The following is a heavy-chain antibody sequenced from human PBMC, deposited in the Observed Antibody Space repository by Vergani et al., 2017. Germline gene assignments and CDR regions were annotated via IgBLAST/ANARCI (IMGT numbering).Heavy chain of an antibody. CDR1: GFTFSSYG. V-gene: IGHV3-30*02. J-gene: IGHJ6*02. CDR3: AKDLNIVVVPAAMYYYYYGMDV. CDR2: IRYDGSNK. Sequence: QVQLVESGGGVVQPGGSLRLSCAASGFTFSSYGMHWVRQAPGKGLEWVAFIRYDGSNKYYADSVKGRFTISRDNSKNTLYLQMNSLRAEDTAVYYCAKDLNIVVVPAAMYYYYYGMDVWGQGTTVTVSS. D-gene: IGHD2-2*01.